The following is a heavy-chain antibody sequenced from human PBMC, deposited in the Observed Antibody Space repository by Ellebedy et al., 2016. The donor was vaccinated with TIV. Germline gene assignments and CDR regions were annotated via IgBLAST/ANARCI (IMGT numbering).Heavy chain of an antibody. D-gene: IGHD3-9*01. Sequence: MPSETLSLTCTVSGGSISTYYWSWIRQPPGQGLEWIAFICYSGCNEYNPSLKSRVTISLDTSKEQFSLMLSSVTAADTAVYYCARGPLRYFDWVYYYHGMDVWGQGTTVTVSS. CDR1: GGSISTYY. V-gene: IGHV4-59*08. CDR2: ICYSGCN. J-gene: IGHJ6*02. CDR3: ARGPLRYFDWVYYYHGMDV.